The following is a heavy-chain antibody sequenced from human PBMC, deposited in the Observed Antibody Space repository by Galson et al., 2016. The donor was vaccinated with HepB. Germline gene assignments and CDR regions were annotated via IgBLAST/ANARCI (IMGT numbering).Heavy chain of an antibody. Sequence: SLRLSCAVSGFTFNTYAMSWVRQAPGKGLEWVAGINNSGGLIYYAHSVRGRFIISRDNSKDTLYLQMNSLRAEDTAIYYCAKETTDDLIDWNWFDPWGQGTLVTVSS. V-gene: IGHV3-23*01. CDR3: AKETTDDLIDWNWFDP. J-gene: IGHJ5*02. CDR2: INNSGGLI. CDR1: GFTFNTYA. D-gene: IGHD3-9*01.